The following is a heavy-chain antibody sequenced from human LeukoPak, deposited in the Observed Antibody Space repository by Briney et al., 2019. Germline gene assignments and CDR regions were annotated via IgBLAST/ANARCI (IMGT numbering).Heavy chain of an antibody. D-gene: IGHD3-10*01. CDR1: GGSISSYY. CDR3: ARVTYYYGSGSDYNVNYYYYMDV. V-gene: IGHV4-59*01. CDR2: IYYSGST. Sequence: SETLSLTCTVSGGSISSYYWSWIRQPPGKGLEWIGYIYYSGSTNYNPSLKSRVTISVDTSKNQFSLKLSSVTAADTAVHYCARVTYYYGSGSDYNVNYYYYMDVWGQGTTVTVSS. J-gene: IGHJ6*03.